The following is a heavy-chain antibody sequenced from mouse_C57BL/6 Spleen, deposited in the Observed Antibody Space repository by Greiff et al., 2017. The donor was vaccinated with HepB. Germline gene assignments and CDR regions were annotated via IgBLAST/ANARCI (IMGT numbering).Heavy chain of an antibody. CDR1: GYTFTDYY. Sequence: EVQLQQSGPELVKPGASVKISCKASGYTFTDYYMNWVKQSHGKSLEWIGDINPNNGGTSYNQKFKGKATLTVDKSSSTAYMELRSLTSEDSAVYYCATPPLLRWYFDVWGTGTTVTVSS. D-gene: IGHD1-2*01. V-gene: IGHV1-26*01. CDR3: ATPPLLRWYFDV. CDR2: INPNNGGT. J-gene: IGHJ1*03.